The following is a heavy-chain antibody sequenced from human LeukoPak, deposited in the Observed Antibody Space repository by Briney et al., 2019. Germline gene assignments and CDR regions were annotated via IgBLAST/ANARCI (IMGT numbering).Heavy chain of an antibody. CDR3: SRGMQARLDYFDY. V-gene: IGHV4-59*01. D-gene: IGHD4-11*01. Sequence: SETLSLTCTVSGGSISTYYWSWVRQLPGKGLEWVGYIYYSGSASYNPSLKSRVTISVDTSKNQFSLKLSSVTAADTAVYYCSRGMQARLDYFDYWGQGTLVTVSS. CDR1: GGSISTYY. CDR2: IYYSGSA. J-gene: IGHJ4*02.